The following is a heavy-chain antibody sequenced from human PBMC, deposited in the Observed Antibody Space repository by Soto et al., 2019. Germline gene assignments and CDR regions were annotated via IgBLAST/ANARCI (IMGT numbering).Heavy chain of an antibody. V-gene: IGHV1-18*01. CDR1: GYTFTSYG. CDR3: ARLEKHYYDFWSRLSWFAP. Sequence: GASVKVSCKASGYTFTSYGISWVRQAPGQGLEWMGWISAYNGNTNYAQKLQGRVTMTTDTSTSTAYMELRSLRSDDTAVYYCARLEKHYYDFWSRLSWFAPWGQGTLVTVSS. D-gene: IGHD3-3*01. CDR2: ISAYNGNT. J-gene: IGHJ5*02.